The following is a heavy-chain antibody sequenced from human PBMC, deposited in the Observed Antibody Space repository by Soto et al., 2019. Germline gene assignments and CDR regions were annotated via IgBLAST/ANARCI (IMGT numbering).Heavy chain of an antibody. CDR1: GYSFTSYW. CDR3: ASRGYSPLGYYYGMDV. J-gene: IGHJ6*02. V-gene: IGHV5-10-1*01. D-gene: IGHD5-18*01. CDR2: IDPSDSYT. Sequence: GESLKISCKGSGYSFTSYWISWVRQMPGKGLEWMGRIDPSDSYTNYSPSFQGHVTISADKSISTAYLQWSSLKASDTAMYYCASRGYSPLGYYYGMDVWGQGTTVTVSS.